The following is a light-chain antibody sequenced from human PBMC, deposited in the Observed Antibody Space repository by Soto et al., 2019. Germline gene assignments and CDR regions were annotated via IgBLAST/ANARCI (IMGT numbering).Light chain of an antibody. J-gene: IGKJ5*01. Sequence: EIVMTQSPATLSVSPGEGATLSCRASQSVNIYLAWYQQKPGQAPRLLIYGAYTRAAGVPARFSGSGSGTEFTLTITSLQSEDIALYYCQQYNIWPPITFGQGTRLEIK. V-gene: IGKV3-15*01. CDR3: QQYNIWPPIT. CDR2: GAY. CDR1: QSVNIY.